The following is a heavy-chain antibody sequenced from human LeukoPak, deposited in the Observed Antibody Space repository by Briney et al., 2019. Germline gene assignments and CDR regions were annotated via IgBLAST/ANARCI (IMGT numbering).Heavy chain of an antibody. V-gene: IGHV3-30*18. D-gene: IGHD6-19*01. CDR1: GFTFSSYG. Sequence: GGSLRLSCAASGFTFSSYGMHWVRQAPGKGLEWVAVISYHGSNKYYADSVKGRFTISRDNSKNTLYLQMNSLRAEDTAMYYCAKGHSSDWYYFDYWSQGTLVTVSS. CDR3: AKGHSSDWYYFDY. J-gene: IGHJ4*02. CDR2: ISYHGSNK.